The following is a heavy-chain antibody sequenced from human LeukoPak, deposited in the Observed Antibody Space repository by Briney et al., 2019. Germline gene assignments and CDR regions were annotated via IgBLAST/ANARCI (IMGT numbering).Heavy chain of an antibody. J-gene: IGHJ5*02. CDR1: GGSISSGDYY. Sequence: SQTLSLTCNVSGGSISSGDYYWSWIRQPPGKGLEWIGYIYYSGSTYYNPSLKSRVTISVDTSKNQFSLKLSSVTAADTAVYYCAREVVPAAIFDPWGQGTLVTVSS. CDR2: IYYSGST. V-gene: IGHV4-30-4*01. D-gene: IGHD2-2*01. CDR3: AREVVPAAIFDP.